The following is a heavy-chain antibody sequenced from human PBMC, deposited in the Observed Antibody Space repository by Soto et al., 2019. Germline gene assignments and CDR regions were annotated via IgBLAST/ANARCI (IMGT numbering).Heavy chain of an antibody. CDR3: ARDLRAYFDSSGYGFWFDP. D-gene: IGHD3-22*01. V-gene: IGHV1-2*04. CDR2: INPNSGGT. CDR1: GYTFTGYY. Sequence: ASVKVSCKASGYTFTGYYMHWVRQAPGQGLEWMGWINPNSGGTNYAQKFQGWVTMTRDTSISTAYMELSRLRSDDTAVYYCARDLRAYFDSSGYGFWFDPWGQGTLVTVPS. J-gene: IGHJ5*02.